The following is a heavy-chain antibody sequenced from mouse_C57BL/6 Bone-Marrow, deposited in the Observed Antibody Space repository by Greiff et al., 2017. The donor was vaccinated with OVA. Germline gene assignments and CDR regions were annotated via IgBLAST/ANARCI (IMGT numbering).Heavy chain of an antibody. CDR3: ARRWWYYFDY. CDR2: ISGGGGNT. J-gene: IGHJ2*01. D-gene: IGHD1-1*02. Sequence: VQLKESGGGLVKPGGSLKLSCAASGFTFSSYTMSWVRQTPEKRLEWVATISGGGGNTYYPDSVKGRFTISRDNAKNTLYLQMSSLRSEDTALYYCARRWWYYFDYWGQGTTLTVSS. V-gene: IGHV5-9*01. CDR1: GFTFSSYT.